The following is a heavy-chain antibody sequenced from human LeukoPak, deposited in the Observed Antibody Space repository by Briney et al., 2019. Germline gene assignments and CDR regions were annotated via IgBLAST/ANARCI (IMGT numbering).Heavy chain of an antibody. Sequence: SETLSLTCTVSGGSISSYYWSWIRQPPGKGLEWIGYIYYSGSTNYNPSLKSRVTISVDTSKNQFSLKLSSVTAADTAVYYCARLDYGGLFDYWGQGTLVTVSS. CDR3: ARLDYGGLFDY. CDR1: GGSISSYY. V-gene: IGHV4-59*01. D-gene: IGHD4-23*01. J-gene: IGHJ4*02. CDR2: IYYSGST.